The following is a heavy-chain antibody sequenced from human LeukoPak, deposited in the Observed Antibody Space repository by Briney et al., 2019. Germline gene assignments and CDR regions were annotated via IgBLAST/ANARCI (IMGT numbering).Heavy chain of an antibody. J-gene: IGHJ4*02. V-gene: IGHV3-7*01. CDR2: INQDGSEK. D-gene: IGHD3-16*02. CDR3: ARELADYVWGSYRRYFDY. CDR1: GFTFDDYW. Sequence: GGSLRLSCGASGFTFDDYWMSWVRQAPGQGLEWVANINQDGSEKYYLDSAKGRFTISRDNARNSLYLQVNSLRAEDTAVYYCARELADYVWGSYRRYFDYWGQGTLVTVSS.